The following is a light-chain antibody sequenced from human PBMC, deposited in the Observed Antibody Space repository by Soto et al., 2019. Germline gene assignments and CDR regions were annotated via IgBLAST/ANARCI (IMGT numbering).Light chain of an antibody. J-gene: IGLJ1*01. Sequence: QSALTQPASMSGSPGQSITISCTGTTSDVGGYNYVSWYQQHPGKAPKLMIYEVSNRPSGVSNRFSGSKSGNTASLTISGLQAEDEADYYCSSYTSSGTYVFGIGTKVTVL. CDR2: EVS. CDR1: TSDVGGYNY. V-gene: IGLV2-14*01. CDR3: SSYTSSGTYV.